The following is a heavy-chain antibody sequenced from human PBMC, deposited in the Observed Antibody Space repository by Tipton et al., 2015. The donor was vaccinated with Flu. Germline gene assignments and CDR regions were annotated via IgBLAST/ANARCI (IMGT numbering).Heavy chain of an antibody. J-gene: IGHJ4*02. Sequence: TLSLTCTVSGGSISTSGYFWGWIRQPPGKGLEWIGGVYYSGGTHHNPSLKSRVSISGDTSKNQFSLKLTYVTAADTAVYFCARIIRITMIRGLRDPYYFDYWGQGMLVTVSS. CDR3: ARIIRITMIRGLRDPYYFDY. CDR2: VYYSGGT. CDR1: GGSISTSGYF. D-gene: IGHD3-10*01. V-gene: IGHV4-39*07.